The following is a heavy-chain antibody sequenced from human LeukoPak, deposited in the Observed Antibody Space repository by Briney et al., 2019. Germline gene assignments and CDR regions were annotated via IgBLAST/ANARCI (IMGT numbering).Heavy chain of an antibody. Sequence: PSETLSLTCTVSGGSISSSSYSWGWIRQPPGKGLEWIGSIYYSGSTYYNPSLKSRVTISVDTSKNQFSLKLSSVTAADTAVYYCASIPGGPWYSSSWYPFDYWGQGTLVTVSS. CDR1: GGSISSSSYS. V-gene: IGHV4-39*01. J-gene: IGHJ4*02. D-gene: IGHD6-13*01. CDR2: IYYSGST. CDR3: ASIPGGPWYSSSWYPFDY.